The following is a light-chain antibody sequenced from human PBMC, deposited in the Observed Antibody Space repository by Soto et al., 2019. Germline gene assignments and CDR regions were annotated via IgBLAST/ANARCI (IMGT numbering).Light chain of an antibody. J-gene: IGKJ5*01. Sequence: EIVMTQSPATLSVSPGERATLSCRASQSVSGNLAWYQQKPGQAPRLLIYGASTRATGILVGFSGSGSGTDFTITISSLQYEDFAVYYCQQYNNWPSTFGQGTRFEIK. V-gene: IGKV3-15*01. CDR3: QQYNNWPST. CDR2: GAS. CDR1: QSVSGN.